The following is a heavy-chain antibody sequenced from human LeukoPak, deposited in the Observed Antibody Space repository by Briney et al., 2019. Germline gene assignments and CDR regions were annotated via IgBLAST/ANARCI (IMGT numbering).Heavy chain of an antibody. CDR1: GGSFSDYY. V-gene: IGHV4-59*01. CDR3: ARGGYYGSGNDFRFDP. D-gene: IGHD3-10*01. J-gene: IGHJ5*02. CDR2: IYYSGST. Sequence: PSETLSLTCAVYGGSFSDYYWSWIRQPPGKGLEWIGYIYYSGSTNYKPSVKSRVTISVDTSKNQFSLKLSSLTAADTAVYYCARGGYYGSGNDFRFDPWGQGTLVTVSS.